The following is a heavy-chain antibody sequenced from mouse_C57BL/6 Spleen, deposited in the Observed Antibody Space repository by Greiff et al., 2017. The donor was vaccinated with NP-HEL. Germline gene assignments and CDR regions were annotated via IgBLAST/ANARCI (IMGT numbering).Heavy chain of an antibody. J-gene: IGHJ4*01. CDR1: GFTFSDYG. D-gene: IGHD2-3*01. CDR3: ARGAYDGSGDGYYAMDY. Sequence: DVHLVESGGGLVKPGGSLKLSCAASGFTFSDYGMHWVRQAPEKGLEWVAYISSGSSTIYYADTVKGRFTISRDNAKNTLFLQMTSLRSEDTAMYYCARGAYDGSGDGYYAMDYWGQGTSVTVSS. V-gene: IGHV5-17*01. CDR2: ISSGSSTI.